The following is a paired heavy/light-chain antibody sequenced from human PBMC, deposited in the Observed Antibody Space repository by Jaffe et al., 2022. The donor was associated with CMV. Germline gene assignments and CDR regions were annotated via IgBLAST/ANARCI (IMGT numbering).Light chain of an antibody. J-gene: IGLJ2*01. CDR2: DVS. CDR3: SSYTSSSTSVV. Sequence: QSALTQPASVSGSPGQSITISCTGTSSDVGGYNYVSWYQQHPGKAPKLMIYDVSNRPSGVSNRFSGSKSGNTASLTISGLQAEDEADYYCSSYTSSSTSVVFGGGTKLTVL. CDR1: SSDVGGYNY. V-gene: IGLV2-14*03.
Heavy chain of an antibody. CDR3: AREQGGQIQLWLRGNYYYGMDV. CDR2: INPNSGGT. Sequence: QVQLVQSGAEVKKPGASVKVSCKASGYTFTGYYMHWVRQAPGQGLEWMGWINPNSGGTNYAQKFQGRVTMTRDTSISTAYMELSRLRSDDTAVYYCAREQGGQIQLWLRGNYYYGMDVWGQGTTVTVSS. D-gene: IGHD5-18*01. J-gene: IGHJ6*02. V-gene: IGHV1-2*02. CDR1: GYTFTGYY.